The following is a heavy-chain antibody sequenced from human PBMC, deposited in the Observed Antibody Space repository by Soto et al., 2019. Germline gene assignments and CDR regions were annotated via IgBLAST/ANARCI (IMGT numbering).Heavy chain of an antibody. CDR2: IIPILGIA. V-gene: IGHV1-69*08. CDR1: GGTFSSYT. J-gene: IGHJ2*01. Sequence: QVQLVQSGAEVKKPGSSVKVSCKASGGTFSSYTISWVRQAPGQGLEWMGRIIPILGIANDAQKFQGRVTITADKSTSTAYMELSSLRSEDTAVYYCARDRGVVVAATPFWYFDLWGRGTLVTVSS. D-gene: IGHD2-15*01. CDR3: ARDRGVVVAATPFWYFDL.